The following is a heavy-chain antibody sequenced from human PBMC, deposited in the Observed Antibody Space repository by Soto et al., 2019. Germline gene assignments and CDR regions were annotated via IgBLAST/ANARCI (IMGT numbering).Heavy chain of an antibody. CDR1: GYNFRRYG. V-gene: IGHV1-18*04. Sequence: ASVKVSCKAAGYNFRRYGISWVRQAPGQGLEWVGWISANNGDTKNAEKFQGRVTLTTDTSTSTTYMELTSLRSDDTAVYYCAIDTALPLSLRDDFFYYGMEVRGQETTVTDTS. CDR3: AIDTALPLSLRDDFFYYGMEV. J-gene: IGHJ6*01. CDR2: ISANNGDT. D-gene: IGHD2-2*01.